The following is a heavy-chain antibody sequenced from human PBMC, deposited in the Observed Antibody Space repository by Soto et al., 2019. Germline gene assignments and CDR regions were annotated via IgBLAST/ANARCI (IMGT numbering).Heavy chain of an antibody. D-gene: IGHD2-2*01. Sequence: ASVKVSCKASGYTFTSYAMHWVRQAPGQRLEWMGWINAGNGNTKYSQKFQGRVTITRDTSASTAYMELSSLRSEDTAVYYCARVLEEGHMDQAFDIWGQGTMVTVSS. CDR1: GYTFTSYA. V-gene: IGHV1-3*01. CDR2: INAGNGNT. CDR3: ARVLEEGHMDQAFDI. J-gene: IGHJ3*02.